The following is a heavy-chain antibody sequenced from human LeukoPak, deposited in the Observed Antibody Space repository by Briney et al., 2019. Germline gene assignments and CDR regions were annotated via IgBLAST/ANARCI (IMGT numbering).Heavy chain of an antibody. CDR2: ICGSGGRT. V-gene: IGHV3-23*01. Sequence: PGGSLRLSCAASGFTFSSYAMRWPPQAPGKGLEWVSAICGSGGRTYSADSVKGRFTISRDNSKNTLYLQMNSLRAEDTAVYYCAKGRGGGGELDYYYYYMDGWGKGTTVTVSS. CDR1: GFTFSSYA. D-gene: IGHD1-7*01. J-gene: IGHJ6*03. CDR3: AKGRGGGGELDYYYYYMDG.